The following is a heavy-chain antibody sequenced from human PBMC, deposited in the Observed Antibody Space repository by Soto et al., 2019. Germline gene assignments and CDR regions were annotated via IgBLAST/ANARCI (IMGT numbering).Heavy chain of an antibody. V-gene: IGHV4-30-2*01. Sequence: QLQLQESGSGLVKPSQTLSLTCAVSGGSISSGGYSWSWIRQPPGKGLEWIGYIYHSGSTYYNPSVQSRVTIAVDRSKNQFSLQLSSVTAADTAVYYWAAGGGLHRYYWGQGTLVTVSS. J-gene: IGHJ4*02. CDR2: IYHSGST. CDR3: AAGGGLHRYY. CDR1: GGSISSGGYS. D-gene: IGHD5-12*01.